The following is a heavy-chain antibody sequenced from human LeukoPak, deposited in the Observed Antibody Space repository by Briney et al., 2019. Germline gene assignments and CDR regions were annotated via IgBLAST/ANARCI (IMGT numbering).Heavy chain of an antibody. CDR2: IRYDGSNK. J-gene: IGHJ4*02. CDR1: GFTFNTYG. D-gene: IGHD3-10*01. V-gene: IGHV3-30*02. Sequence: PGGSLRLSCAASGFTFNTYGMHWVRQAPGKGLEWVTFIRYDGSNKYYADSVKGRFTISRDNSKNTLYLQMNSLRPEDTAVYYCAKDSKRWRTYYYEAGSYYFDYWGQGTRVTVSS. CDR3: AKDSKRWRTYYYEAGSYYFDY.